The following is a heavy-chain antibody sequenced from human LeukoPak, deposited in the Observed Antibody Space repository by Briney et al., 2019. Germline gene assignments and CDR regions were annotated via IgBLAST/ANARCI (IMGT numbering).Heavy chain of an antibody. CDR3: ATLDPAAADAFDI. V-gene: IGHV4-34*01. CDR2: INHSGST. J-gene: IGHJ3*02. CDR1: GGSFSGYY. Sequence: KPSETLSLTCAVYGGSFSGYYWSWIRQPPGKGLEWIGEINHSGSTNYNPSLKSRVTMSVDTSKNQFSLKLSSMTAADTAVYYCATLDPAAADAFDIWGQGTMVTVSS. D-gene: IGHD6-13*01.